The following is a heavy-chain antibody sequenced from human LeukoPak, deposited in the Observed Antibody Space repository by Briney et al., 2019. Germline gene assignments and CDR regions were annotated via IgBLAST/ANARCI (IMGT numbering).Heavy chain of an antibody. CDR1: GFTFSSYG. D-gene: IGHD3-22*01. CDR2: ISYDGSNK. Sequence: GGSLRLSCAASGFTFSSYGMHWVRQAPDKGLEWVAVISYDGSNKYYADSVKGRFTISRDNSKNALYLQMNSLRAEDTAVYYCAKDYDYYDSSGYPGDAFDIWGQGTMVTVSS. V-gene: IGHV3-30*18. J-gene: IGHJ3*02. CDR3: AKDYDYYDSSGYPGDAFDI.